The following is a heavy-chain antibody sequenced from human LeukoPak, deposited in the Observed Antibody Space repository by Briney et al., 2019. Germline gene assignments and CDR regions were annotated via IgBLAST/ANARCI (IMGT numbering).Heavy chain of an antibody. D-gene: IGHD6-13*01. J-gene: IGHJ3*02. CDR2: IYYSGST. Sequence: SETLSLTCTVSGVSISSYYWSWIRQPPGKGLEWIGYIYYSGSTNYNPSLKSRVTISVDTSKNQFSLKLSSVTAADTAVYYCARVWYSSSWYGGADAFDIWGQGTMVTVSS. CDR1: GVSISSYY. V-gene: IGHV4-59*01. CDR3: ARVWYSSSWYGGADAFDI.